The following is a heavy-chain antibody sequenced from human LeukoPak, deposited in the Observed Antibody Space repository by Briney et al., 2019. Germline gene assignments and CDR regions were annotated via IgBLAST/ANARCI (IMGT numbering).Heavy chain of an antibody. Sequence: SQTLSLTCTISGGSVCSNSAAWNWIRQSPSRGLEWLGRTYYRSKWYNDYAVSVKSRVTVNPDTSKNQFSLQLNSVTPEDTAVYYCAREVIVKVTMVRGVITRVGWFDPWGQGTLVTVSS. CDR2: TYYRSKWYN. V-gene: IGHV6-1*01. D-gene: IGHD3-10*01. CDR3: AREVIVKVTMVRGVITRVGWFDP. J-gene: IGHJ5*02. CDR1: GGSVCSNSAA.